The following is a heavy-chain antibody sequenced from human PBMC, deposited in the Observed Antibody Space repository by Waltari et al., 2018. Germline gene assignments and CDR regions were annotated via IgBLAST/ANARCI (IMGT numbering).Heavy chain of an antibody. V-gene: IGHV4-59*01. D-gene: IGHD3-22*01. J-gene: IGHJ4*02. CDR1: GGSISSSY. Sequence: QVQLQESGPGLVKPSETLSLTCTVSGGSISSSYWSWIRQPPGKGLEWIGYIYYSGSTNYNPSLKSRVTISVDTSKNQFSLKLSSVTAADTAVYYCARRSSGYYGYWGQGTLVTVSS. CDR3: ARRSSGYYGY. CDR2: IYYSGST.